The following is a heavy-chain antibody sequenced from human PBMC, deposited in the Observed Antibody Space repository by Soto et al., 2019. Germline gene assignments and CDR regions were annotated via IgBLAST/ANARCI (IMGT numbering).Heavy chain of an antibody. CDR3: ARSSAGLIEEPSYFDY. J-gene: IGHJ4*02. CDR1: GGSISSGGYY. D-gene: IGHD3-22*01. CDR2: IYYSGST. Sequence: PSETLSLTCTVSGGSISSGGYYWSWIRQHPGKGLEWIGYIYYSGSTYYSPSLKSRVTISVDTSKNQFSLKLSSVTAADTAVYYCARSSAGLIEEPSYFDYWGQGTLVTVSS. V-gene: IGHV4-31*03.